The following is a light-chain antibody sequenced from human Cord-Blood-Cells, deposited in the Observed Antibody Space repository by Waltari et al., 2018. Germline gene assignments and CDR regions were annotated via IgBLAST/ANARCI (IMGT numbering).Light chain of an antibody. CDR2: LGS. J-gene: IGKJ3*01. V-gene: IGKV2-28*01. Sequence: DIVMTQSLLFLPVTPGEPASISCRYSRSCLHSNGYNYLDWYVPELGESPQLLFYLGSNRASGVPDRFSCSRSGTDFTLRISSVETEDVGVYYCMQALQTPRFTFGPGTKVDIK. CDR3: MQALQTPRFT. CDR1: RSCLHSNGYNY.